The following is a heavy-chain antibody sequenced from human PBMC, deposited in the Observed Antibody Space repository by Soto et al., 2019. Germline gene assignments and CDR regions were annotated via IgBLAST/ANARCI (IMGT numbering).Heavy chain of an antibody. J-gene: IGHJ4*02. CDR1: GYTFTSYG. CDR2: ISAYNGNT. CDR3: ARDRYIAAADTIANFDY. V-gene: IGHV1-18*01. Sequence: ASVKVSCKASGYTFTSYGISWVRQAPGQGLEWMGWISAYNGNTNYAQKLQGRVTMTTDTSTSTAYMELRSLRSDDTAVYYCARDRYIAAADTIANFDYWGQGTLVTVSS. D-gene: IGHD6-13*01.